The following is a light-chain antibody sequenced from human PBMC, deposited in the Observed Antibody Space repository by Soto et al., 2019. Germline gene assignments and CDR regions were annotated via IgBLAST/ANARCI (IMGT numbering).Light chain of an antibody. Sequence: DIPMTQSPSAMAASVGDRVTITCRARQDIRNYLAWFQQKPGKVPRRLIYSVSTLPSGVPSRFSGIGSGTEFTLTITSLQPEDFATYYCLQYNAYPFTFGPGTKVDV. CDR2: SVS. V-gene: IGKV1-17*03. J-gene: IGKJ3*01. CDR1: QDIRNY. CDR3: LQYNAYPFT.